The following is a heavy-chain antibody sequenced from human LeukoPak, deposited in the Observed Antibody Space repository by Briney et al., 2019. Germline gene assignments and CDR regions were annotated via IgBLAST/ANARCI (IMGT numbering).Heavy chain of an antibody. V-gene: IGHV3-53*01. CDR1: GFTVSSYY. CDR2: IYSGGST. Sequence: PGGSLRLSCAASGFTVSSYYMRWVRQAPGKGLDWVSVIYSGGSTYYADSVKGRFTISRDNSKNTLYLQMNSLRAEDTAVYYCARHYGCKTFEYGARRPLVSVSS. D-gene: IGHD4-23*01. J-gene: IGHJ4*02. CDR3: ARHYGCKTFEY.